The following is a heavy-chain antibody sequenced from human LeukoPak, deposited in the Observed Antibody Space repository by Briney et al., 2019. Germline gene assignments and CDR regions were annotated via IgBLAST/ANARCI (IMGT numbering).Heavy chain of an antibody. CDR3: AKAGVHLEWFRNDY. CDR2: ISGSGGST. D-gene: IGHD3-3*01. CDR1: GLTFSSYA. V-gene: IGHV3-23*01. J-gene: IGHJ4*02. Sequence: PGGSLRLSCAASGLTFSSYAMSWVRQAPGKGLEWVSAISGSGGSTYYADSVKGRFTISRDNSKNTLYLQMNSLRAEDTAVYYCAKAGVHLEWFRNDYWGQGTLVTVSS.